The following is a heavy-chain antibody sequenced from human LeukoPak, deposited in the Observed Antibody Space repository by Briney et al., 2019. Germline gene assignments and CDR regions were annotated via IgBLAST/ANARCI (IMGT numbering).Heavy chain of an antibody. V-gene: IGHV3-23*01. CDR2: INASGTGT. J-gene: IGHJ6*02. Sequence: GGSLRLSCVASGFNFSNHPLSWVRQAPVQGLEWVSAINASGTGTFYADSVRGRFVISRDNSEKKMFLQMNSLRAEDTAVYYCTSGMDVWGQGTAV. CDR3: TSGMDV. CDR1: GFNFSNHP. D-gene: IGHD5-12*01.